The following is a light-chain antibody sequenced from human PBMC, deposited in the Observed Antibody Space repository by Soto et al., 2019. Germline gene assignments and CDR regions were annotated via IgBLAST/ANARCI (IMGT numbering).Light chain of an antibody. CDR2: GAS. CDR1: QSVSSSY. J-gene: IGKJ1*01. V-gene: IGKV3-20*01. Sequence: EIVLTQSPGTLSLSPGERATLSCRASQSVSSSYLAWYQQKPGQAPRLLIYGASSRATGIPDRFSGSGSGTDFTITSRELEDDDVELYYQHHCGSPPRTFGQGTKVDIK. CDR3: HHCGSPPRT.